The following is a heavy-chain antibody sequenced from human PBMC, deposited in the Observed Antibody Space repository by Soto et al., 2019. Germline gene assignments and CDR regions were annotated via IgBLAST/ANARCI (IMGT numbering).Heavy chain of an antibody. Sequence: EVQLVESGGGLVQPGGSLRLSCAASGFTFSSYDMHWVRQATGKGLEWVSAIGTAGDTYYPGSVKGRFTISRENAKNSLYLQMNSLRAGDTAVYYCARGDDYGDYGRDYWGQGTLVTVSS. CDR3: ARGDDYGDYGRDY. J-gene: IGHJ4*02. V-gene: IGHV3-13*01. D-gene: IGHD4-17*01. CDR1: GFTFSSYD. CDR2: IGTAGDT.